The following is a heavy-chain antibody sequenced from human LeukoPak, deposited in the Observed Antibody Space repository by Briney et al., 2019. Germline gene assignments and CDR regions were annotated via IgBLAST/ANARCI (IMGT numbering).Heavy chain of an antibody. V-gene: IGHV4-34*01. CDR1: GDSFRAYY. CDR3: ARIRAAAITNAFEI. Sequence: KASETLSLTCAVCGDSFRAYYWTWLRQPPGKGLEWLGEISHSGSTNYNPSLKSRVTISVDTSKNQFSLRLSSVAAADTAVYYCARIRAAAITNAFEIWDQGTVVTVSS. CDR2: ISHSGST. D-gene: IGHD3-10*01. J-gene: IGHJ3*02.